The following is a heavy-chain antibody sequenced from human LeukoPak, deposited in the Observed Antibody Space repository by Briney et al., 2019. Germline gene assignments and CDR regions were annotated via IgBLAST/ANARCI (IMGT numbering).Heavy chain of an antibody. D-gene: IGHD3-16*01. CDR2: INPNSGGT. Sequence: ASVTVSCKTSGYSFTDYYMHWVRQAPGQELEWMGWINPNSGGTSSAQKFQGRVTMTRDTSITTVYMEVNWLTSDDTAMYYCARADRLHGGPYLIGPWGQGTLVTVSS. J-gene: IGHJ5*02. CDR1: GYSFTDYY. V-gene: IGHV1-2*02. CDR3: ARADRLHGGPYLIGP.